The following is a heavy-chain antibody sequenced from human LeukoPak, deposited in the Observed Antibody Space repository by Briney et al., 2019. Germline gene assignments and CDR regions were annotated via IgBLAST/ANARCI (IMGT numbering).Heavy chain of an antibody. Sequence: PGRSLRLSCAASGFTFSTYGMHWVRQAPGKGLEWVANIKQDGSEKYYVDSVKGRFTISRDNAKNSLYLQMNSLRAEDTAVYYCARGWYYDISFDYWGQGTLVTVSS. CDR2: IKQDGSEK. V-gene: IGHV3-7*01. CDR1: GFTFSTYG. D-gene: IGHD3-9*01. J-gene: IGHJ4*02. CDR3: ARGWYYDISFDY.